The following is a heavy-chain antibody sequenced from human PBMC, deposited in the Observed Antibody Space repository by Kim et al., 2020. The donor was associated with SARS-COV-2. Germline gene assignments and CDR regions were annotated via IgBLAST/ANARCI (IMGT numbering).Heavy chain of an antibody. V-gene: IGHV4-39*01. CDR3: ARHPLYGDRDY. Sequence: SETLSLTCTVSGGSISSSSYYWGWIRQPPGKGLEWIGSIYYSGSTYYNPSLKSRVTISVDTSKNQFSLKLSSVTAADTAVYYCARHPLYGDRDYWGQGTLVTVSS. CDR1: GGSISSSSYY. D-gene: IGHD4-17*01. CDR2: IYYSGST. J-gene: IGHJ4*02.